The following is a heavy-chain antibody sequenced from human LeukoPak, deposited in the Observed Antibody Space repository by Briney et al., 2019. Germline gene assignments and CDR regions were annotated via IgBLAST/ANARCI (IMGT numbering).Heavy chain of an antibody. Sequence: ASVKVSCKASGYTFTSYYIHWVRQAPGQGLEWMGWINPNSGGTNTAQKSQGRVTMTRDTSLSTAYMELSRLRSDDTAVYYCARVNNYYDSSGYLYYFDNWGQGTLVTVSS. V-gene: IGHV1-2*02. D-gene: IGHD3-22*01. CDR2: INPNSGGT. J-gene: IGHJ4*02. CDR3: ARVNNYYDSSGYLYYFDN. CDR1: GYTFTSYY.